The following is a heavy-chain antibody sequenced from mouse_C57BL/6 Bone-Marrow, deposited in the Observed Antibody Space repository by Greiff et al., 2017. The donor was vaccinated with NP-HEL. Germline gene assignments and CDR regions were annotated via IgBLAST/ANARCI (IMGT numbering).Heavy chain of an antibody. CDR2: ISSGGSYT. D-gene: IGHD1-1*01. CDR3: ARRGTTVVEDYAMDY. CDR1: VFTFSSYG. Sequence: EVKVVESGGDLVKPGGSLKLSCAASVFTFSSYGMSWVRQTPDKRLEWVATISSGGSYTYYPDSVKGRFTISRDNAKNTLYLQMSSLKSEDTAMYYCARRGTTVVEDYAMDYWGQGTSVTVSS. V-gene: IGHV5-6*02. J-gene: IGHJ4*01.